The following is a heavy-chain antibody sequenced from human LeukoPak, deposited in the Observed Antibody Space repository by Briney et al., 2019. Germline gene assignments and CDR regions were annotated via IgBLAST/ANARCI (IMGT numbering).Heavy chain of an antibody. V-gene: IGHV3-30*02. CDR1: GFTLGRHG. CDR3: AKSPRTLGYYYGMDV. CDR2: IGYDGSIK. J-gene: IGHJ6*02. Sequence: PGGSLRLSCAASGFTLGRHGMNWFRKAPGKGLDWWAIIGYDGSIKYYADSVKGRFTISRDNSKNTLYLQMNSLRAEDTAVYYCAKSPRTLGYYYGMDVWGQGTTVTVSS. D-gene: IGHD3-3*02.